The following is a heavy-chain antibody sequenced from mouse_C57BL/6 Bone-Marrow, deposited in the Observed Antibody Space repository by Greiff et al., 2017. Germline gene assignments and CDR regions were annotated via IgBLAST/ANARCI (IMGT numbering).Heavy chain of an antibody. J-gene: IGHJ4*01. V-gene: IGHV1-4*01. D-gene: IGHD2-4*01. Sequence: QVQLKQSGAELARPGASVKMSCKASGYTFTSYTMHWVKQRPGQGLEWIGYINPSSGYTKYNQKFKDKATLTADKSSSTAYMQLSSLTSEDSAVYYCARYDDYDGGYAMDYWGQGTSVTVSS. CDR1: GYTFTSYT. CDR2: INPSSGYT. CDR3: ARYDDYDGGYAMDY.